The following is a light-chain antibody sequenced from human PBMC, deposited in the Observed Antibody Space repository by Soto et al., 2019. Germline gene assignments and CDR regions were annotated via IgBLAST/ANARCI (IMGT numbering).Light chain of an antibody. V-gene: IGKV2-30*01. CDR1: QSLVYSDGNTY. CDR2: KVS. J-gene: IGKJ5*01. Sequence: DVVLTQSPLSLPVTLGQPASISCRSSQSLVYSDGNTYLNWIQQRPGQSPRRLISKVSNRDSGVPDRFTGSGSVTDFTLEISGVEADDIGVYYCMQGTHWPPTFGQGTRLDIK. CDR3: MQGTHWPPT.